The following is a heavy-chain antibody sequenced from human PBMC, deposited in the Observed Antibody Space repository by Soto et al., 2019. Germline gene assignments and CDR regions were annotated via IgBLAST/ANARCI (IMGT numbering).Heavy chain of an antibody. D-gene: IGHD3-16*01. CDR1: GASMTNYY. J-gene: IGHJ4*02. CDR3: VRSGHSFGGVV. V-gene: IGHV4-59*13. CDR2: MFYTGRS. Sequence: PSETLSLTCSVSGASMTNYYGSWVRQSPGKGLEWIGYMFYTGRSNYNPSLKSRVAISIDTSKNQIYLNLRSVTAADTAVYYCVRSGHSFGGVVWGQGXLVTVYS.